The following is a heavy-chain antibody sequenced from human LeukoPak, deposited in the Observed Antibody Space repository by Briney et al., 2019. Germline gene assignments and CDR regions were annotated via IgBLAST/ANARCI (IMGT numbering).Heavy chain of an antibody. Sequence: GGSLRLSCAASGFTFSSYSMNWVRQAPGKGLEWVSYISSSSSTIYYADSVKGRFTISRDNAKNSLYLQMNSLRDEDTAVYYCAGAGRGYSYGYISDYWGQGTLVTVSS. D-gene: IGHD5-18*01. CDR1: GFTFSSYS. CDR3: AGAGRGYSYGYISDY. J-gene: IGHJ4*02. V-gene: IGHV3-48*02. CDR2: ISSSSSTI.